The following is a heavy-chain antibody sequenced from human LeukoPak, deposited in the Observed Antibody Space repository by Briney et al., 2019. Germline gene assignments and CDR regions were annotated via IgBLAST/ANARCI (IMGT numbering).Heavy chain of an antibody. CDR3: ARGFYGSGSPDY. J-gene: IGHJ4*02. D-gene: IGHD3-10*01. CDR1: GGTFSSYA. CDR2: IIPIFGTA. V-gene: IGHV1-69*01. Sequence: SVKVSCKASGGTFSSYAISWVRQAPGQGLEWMGGIIPIFGTANYAQKFQGRVTTTADESTSTAYMELSSLRSEDTAVYYCARGFYGSGSPDYWGQGTLVTVSS.